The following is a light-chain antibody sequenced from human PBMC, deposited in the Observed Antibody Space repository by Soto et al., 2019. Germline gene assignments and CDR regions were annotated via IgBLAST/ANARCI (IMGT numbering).Light chain of an antibody. CDR3: QQYNSYSEA. CDR1: QSISSS. CDR2: EAS. J-gene: IGKJ1*01. Sequence: EIQMTQSPSTLSVSLGDRVTLTCRASQSISSSLAWFQQKRGKAPKLLIFEASTLKSGVPARFSGSGSGTEFTLTISSLQSDDFAAYYCQQYNSYSEAFGQGTTVELK. V-gene: IGKV1-5*03.